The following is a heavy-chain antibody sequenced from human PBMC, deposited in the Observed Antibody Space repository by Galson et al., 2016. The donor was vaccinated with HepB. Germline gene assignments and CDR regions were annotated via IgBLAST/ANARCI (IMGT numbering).Heavy chain of an antibody. Sequence: SLRLSCAASGFTFSSYNMNWVRQAPGKGLEWVSSISIGSSYIYYADSVKGRFTISRDNAKNSLYLQMNSLRAEDTAVYYCARDARKTLQDAFDIWGKGTMVTVSS. CDR2: ISIGSSYI. CDR1: GFTFSSYN. J-gene: IGHJ3*02. CDR3: ARDARKTLQDAFDI. V-gene: IGHV3-21*01.